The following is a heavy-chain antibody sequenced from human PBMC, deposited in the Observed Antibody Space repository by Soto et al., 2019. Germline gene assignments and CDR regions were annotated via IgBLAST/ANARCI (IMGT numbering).Heavy chain of an antibody. Sequence: QVQLVQSGAEVKKPGSSVKVSCKASGGTFSSYTISWVRQAPGQGLEWMGRIIPILGIANYAQKFQGRVTITADKSTSTASMELSSLRSEDTAVYYCARGRVERWLHYFDYWGQGTLVTVSS. CDR1: GGTFSSYT. CDR3: ARGRVERWLHYFDY. D-gene: IGHD5-12*01. CDR2: IIPILGIA. J-gene: IGHJ4*02. V-gene: IGHV1-69*02.